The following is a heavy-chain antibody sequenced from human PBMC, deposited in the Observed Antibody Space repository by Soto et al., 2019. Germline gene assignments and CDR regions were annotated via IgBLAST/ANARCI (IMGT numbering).Heavy chain of an antibody. CDR2: ISSSGGST. CDR3: AKGWGDY. J-gene: IGHJ4*02. Sequence: EVQLLESGGGLVQPGGSLRLSCAASGFTFSSYTMSWVRQGPGKGLEWVSGISSSGGSTVYADSVKGRFTISRDNFKRTLYLQRNSLRAEDTAVYYCAKGWGDYWGQGTPVTVSS. CDR1: GFTFSSYT. D-gene: IGHD7-27*01. V-gene: IGHV3-23*01.